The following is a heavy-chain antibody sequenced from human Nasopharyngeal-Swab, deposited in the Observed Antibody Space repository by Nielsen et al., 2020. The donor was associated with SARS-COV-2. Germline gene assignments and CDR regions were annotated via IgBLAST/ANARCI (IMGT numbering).Heavy chain of an antibody. Sequence: SETLSLTCTVPGGSISSSSYYWGWIRQPPGKGLEWIGSIYYSGSTYYNPSLKSRVTISVDTSKNQFSLKLSSVTAADTAVYYCARQELELALKWFDPWGQGTLVTVSS. J-gene: IGHJ5*02. CDR3: ARQELELALKWFDP. D-gene: IGHD1-7*01. V-gene: IGHV4-39*01. CDR1: GGSISSSSYY. CDR2: IYYSGST.